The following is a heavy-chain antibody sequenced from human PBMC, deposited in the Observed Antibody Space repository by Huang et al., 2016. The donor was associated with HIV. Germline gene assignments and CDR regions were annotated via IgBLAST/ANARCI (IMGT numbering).Heavy chain of an antibody. V-gene: IGHV3-30-3*01. CDR2: ISYDGSNK. J-gene: IGHJ4*02. CDR3: ARRLAAAARGFDY. D-gene: IGHD6-13*01. CDR1: GFTFSSYA. Sequence: QVQLVESGGGVVQPGRSLRLSCAVSGFTFSSYAMHWFRQTPGKGLEWVAVISYDGSNKNYADSVKGRFTISRDNSKNTLYLQMNSLGAEDTAVYYCARRLAAAARGFDYWGQGTLVTVSS.